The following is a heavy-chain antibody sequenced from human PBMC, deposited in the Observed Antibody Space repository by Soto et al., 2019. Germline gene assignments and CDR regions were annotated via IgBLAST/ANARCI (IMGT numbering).Heavy chain of an antibody. V-gene: IGHV4-31*03. CDR3: ARTKCSGGSCYSWSLDY. CDR2: RYYSEST. J-gene: IGHJ4*02. D-gene: IGHD2-15*01. CDR1: VGSITTGGYY. Sequence: LSLTCTVSVGSITTGGYYWSWIRQLPGKGLEWIGHRYYSESTYYNPSLKSRVSISLDTSKNQFSLKLSFVTAADTAMYYCARTKCSGGSCYSWSLDYWGQGTPVTVSS.